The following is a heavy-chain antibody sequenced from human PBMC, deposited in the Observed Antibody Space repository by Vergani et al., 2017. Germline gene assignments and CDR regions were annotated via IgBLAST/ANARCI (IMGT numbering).Heavy chain of an antibody. Sequence: QVQLVQSGAEVKKPGSSVKVSCKASGGTFSSYTISWVRQAPGQGLEWMGRIIPILGLANYAQKFQGRVTITADKSTSTAYMELSSLRSEDTAVYYCAISRGSSSWYAAGYWGQGTLVTVSS. V-gene: IGHV1-69*02. CDR3: AISRGSSSWYAAGY. CDR2: IIPILGLA. CDR1: GGTFSSYT. J-gene: IGHJ4*02. D-gene: IGHD6-13*01.